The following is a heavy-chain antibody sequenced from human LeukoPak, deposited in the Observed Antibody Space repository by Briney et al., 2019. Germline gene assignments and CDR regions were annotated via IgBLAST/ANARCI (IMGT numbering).Heavy chain of an antibody. CDR1: GFTFSSYS. V-gene: IGHV3-21*01. CDR2: ISSSSSYI. D-gene: IGHD2-2*02. Sequence: GGSLRLSCAASGFTFSSYSMNWVRQAPGKGLEWVSSISSSSSYIYYADSVKGRFTISRDNAKNSLYLQMNSLRAEDTAVYYCARDLCSSTSCYTFDYRGQGTLVTVSS. CDR3: ARDLCSSTSCYTFDY. J-gene: IGHJ4*02.